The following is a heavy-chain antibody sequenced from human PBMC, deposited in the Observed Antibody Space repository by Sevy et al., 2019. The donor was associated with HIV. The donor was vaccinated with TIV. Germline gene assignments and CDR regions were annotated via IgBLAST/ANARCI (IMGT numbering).Heavy chain of an antibody. D-gene: IGHD3-10*01. CDR3: AKANYYGSGGGYYYYYGLDV. CDR2: ISGSGGNT. Sequence: GGSLRLSCSASGFPFSSYPMSWVRQAPGKGLEWVSTISGSGGNTYYAHSVKGRFSISRDNSKTTLFLQMNSLRADDTAVYYCAKANYYGSGGGYYYYYGLDVWGQGTTVTVSS. CDR1: GFPFSSYP. V-gene: IGHV3-23*01. J-gene: IGHJ6*02.